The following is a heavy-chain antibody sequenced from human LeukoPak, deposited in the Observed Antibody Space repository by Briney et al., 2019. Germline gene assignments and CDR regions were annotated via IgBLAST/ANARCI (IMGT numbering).Heavy chain of an antibody. CDR3: ASSLAHGCSGGSCYYLDY. CDR1: GFTVSSNY. V-gene: IGHV3-53*01. J-gene: IGHJ4*02. Sequence: GGSLRLSCAASGFTVSSNYMSWVRQAPGKGLEWVSVIYSGGSTYYADSVKGRFTISRDNSKNTQYLQMNSLRAEDTAVYYCASSLAHGCSGGSCYYLDYWGQGTLVTVSS. D-gene: IGHD2-15*01. CDR2: IYSGGST.